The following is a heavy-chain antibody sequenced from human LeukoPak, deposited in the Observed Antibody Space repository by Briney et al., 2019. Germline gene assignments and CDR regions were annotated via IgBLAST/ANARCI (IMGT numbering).Heavy chain of an antibody. CDR3: ATFEYSSSADWYFDL. J-gene: IGHJ2*01. D-gene: IGHD6-6*01. CDR1: GGSFSGYY. V-gene: IGHV4-34*01. Sequence: SETLSLTCAVYGGSFSGYYWSWIRQPPGKGLERIGEINHSGSTNYNPSLKSRVTISVDTSKNQFSLKLSSVTAADTAVYYCATFEYSSSADWYFDLWGRGTLVTVSS. CDR2: INHSGST.